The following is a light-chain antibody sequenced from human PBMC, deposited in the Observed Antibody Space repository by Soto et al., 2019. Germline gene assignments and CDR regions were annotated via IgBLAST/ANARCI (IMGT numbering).Light chain of an antibody. V-gene: IGKV1-5*01. Sequence: DIQMTQSPPTLSASVGDRVTITCRASQSIRHYLAWYQQMPGKAPKLLIYGASTLQSGVPSRFSGSGSGTEFTLTISSLQPDDFGTYFCQHHNSYSQTFDQGTNVEIK. CDR2: GAS. CDR1: QSIRHY. CDR3: QHHNSYSQT. J-gene: IGKJ1*01.